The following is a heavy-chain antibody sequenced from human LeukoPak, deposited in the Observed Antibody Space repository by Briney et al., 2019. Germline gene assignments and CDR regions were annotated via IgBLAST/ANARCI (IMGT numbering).Heavy chain of an antibody. J-gene: IGHJ3*02. V-gene: IGHV1-8*02. Sequence: ASVKVSCKASGYTFTSYGISWVRQATGQGLEWMGWMNPNSGNTGYAQKFQGRVTMTRNTSISTAYMELSSLRSEDTAVYYCAKSQVAGDAFDIWGQGTMVTVSS. CDR1: GYTFTSYG. CDR3: AKSQVAGDAFDI. D-gene: IGHD5-12*01. CDR2: MNPNSGNT.